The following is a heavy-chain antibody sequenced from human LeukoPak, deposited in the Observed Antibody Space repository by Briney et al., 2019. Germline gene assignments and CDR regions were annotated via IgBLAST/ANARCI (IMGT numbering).Heavy chain of an antibody. CDR2: IRYDGSNK. J-gene: IGHJ4*02. V-gene: IGHV3-30*02. CDR3: ATDLDYVVF. Sequence: GGSLRLSCAASGFTFSDNDMHWVRQAPGRGLEWVAFIRYDGSNKYYGDSVKGRFTISRDNSKNTLYLQTNSLRAEDTAVYYCATDLDYVVFWGQGTLVTVSS. D-gene: IGHD4/OR15-4a*01. CDR1: GFTFSDND.